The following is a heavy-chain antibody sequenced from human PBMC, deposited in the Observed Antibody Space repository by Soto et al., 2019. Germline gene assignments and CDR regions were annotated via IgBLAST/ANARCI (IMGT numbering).Heavy chain of an antibody. Sequence: QVKLVQSGAEVKKPGASVKVSCEASGYTFISYSMHWVREAPGQGLEWMGIINPSGGSTTYAQKFQDRVTMTRDTSTSTVYMEVSSLRSEDTAVYYCARDESLDVWGQGTTVTVSS. CDR2: INPSGGST. V-gene: IGHV1-46*01. D-gene: IGHD3-10*01. J-gene: IGHJ6*02. CDR1: GYTFISYS. CDR3: ARDESLDV.